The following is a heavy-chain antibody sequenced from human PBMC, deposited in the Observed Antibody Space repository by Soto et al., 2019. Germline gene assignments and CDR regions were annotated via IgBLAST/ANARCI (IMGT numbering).Heavy chain of an antibody. CDR2: ISSTGTYI. Sequence: PGGSLRLSCVGSEFTFSNYEMNWVRQAPGKGLEWVSSISSTGTYIYYADSMKARFTISRDNAQNSLYLQMNSLRAEDTAVYYCAREELGMGGMDVWGQGTTVTVSS. V-gene: IGHV3-21*06. CDR3: AREELGMGGMDV. D-gene: IGHD7-27*01. CDR1: EFTFSNYE. J-gene: IGHJ6*02.